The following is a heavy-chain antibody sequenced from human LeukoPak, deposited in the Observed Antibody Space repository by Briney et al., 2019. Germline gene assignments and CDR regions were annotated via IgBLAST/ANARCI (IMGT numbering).Heavy chain of an antibody. CDR2: IHSGGST. CDR1: GFTFSSYG. V-gene: IGHV3-53*04. D-gene: IGHD5-12*01. J-gene: IGHJ3*02. Sequence: GGSLRLSCAATGFTFSSYGMHWVRQAPGKGLEWVSVIHSGGSTLYADSVKGRFTISRHNSKNTLYLQVNSLRAEDTAVYSCARGGSSGNDYSSFDIWGQGTMVTVSS. CDR3: ARGGSSGNDYSSFDI.